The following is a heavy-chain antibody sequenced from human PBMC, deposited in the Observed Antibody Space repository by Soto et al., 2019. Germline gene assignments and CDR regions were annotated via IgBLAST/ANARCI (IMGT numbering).Heavy chain of an antibody. CDR2: IYFNGSA. CDR1: GDSVNTKSYY. CDR3: AREGSHFRAWYRPYAFDG. V-gene: IGHV4-61*01. Sequence: SETLSLTCTVSGDSVNTKSYYWTWIRQSPGERPEWIGYIYFNGSAEYNPSLKSRVTISMDTSKNQFSLKLNSVTTADSAVYYCAREGSHFRAWYRPYAFDGWGQGTRVTVS. D-gene: IGHD6-13*01. J-gene: IGHJ3*01.